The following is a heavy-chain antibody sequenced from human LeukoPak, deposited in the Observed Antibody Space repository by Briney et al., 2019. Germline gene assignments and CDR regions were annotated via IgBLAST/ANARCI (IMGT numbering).Heavy chain of an antibody. CDR3: ARDAGSGYFDY. J-gene: IGHJ4*02. V-gene: IGHV3-48*02. Sequence: GGSLRLSCAVSGVTFSNCAMSWVRQAPGKGLEWVSDIGASSGSIYYADSVKGRFIISRDNAKNSLYLQMNGLRDEDTAVYYCARDAGSGYFDYWGQGTLVTVSS. CDR1: GVTFSNCA. D-gene: IGHD6-19*01. CDR2: IGASSGSI.